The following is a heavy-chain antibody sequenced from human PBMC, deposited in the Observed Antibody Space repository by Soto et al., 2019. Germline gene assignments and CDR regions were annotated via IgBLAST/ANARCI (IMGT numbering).Heavy chain of an antibody. D-gene: IGHD3-22*01. J-gene: IGHJ4*02. CDR3: TTDEYYYDSSGYSDY. CDR1: GLTFSNAW. CDR2: IKSKTDGGTT. V-gene: IGHV3-15*07. Sequence: GGSLRLSCAASGLTFSNAWMNWVRQAPGKGLEWVGRIKSKTDGGTTDYAAPVKGRFTISRDDSKNTLYLQMNSLKTEDTAVYYCTTDEYYYDSSGYSDYWGQGTLVTVSS.